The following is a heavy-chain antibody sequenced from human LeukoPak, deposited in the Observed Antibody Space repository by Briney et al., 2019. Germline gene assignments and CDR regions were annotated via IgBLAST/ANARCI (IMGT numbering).Heavy chain of an antibody. CDR1: GYTFTSYY. J-gene: IGHJ6*02. Sequence: ASVKVSCKASGYTFTSYYMHWVRQAPGQGREWMGIINPSGGSTSYAQKFQGRVTMTRDTSTSTVYMELSSLRSEDTAVYYCARDMGDYSVSYYYYDGMDVWGQGTTVTVSS. D-gene: IGHD3-16*01. V-gene: IGHV1-46*01. CDR2: INPSGGST. CDR3: ARDMGDYSVSYYYYDGMDV.